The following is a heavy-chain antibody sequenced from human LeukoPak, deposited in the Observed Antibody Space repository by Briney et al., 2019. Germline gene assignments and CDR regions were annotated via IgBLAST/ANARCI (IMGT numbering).Heavy chain of an antibody. Sequence: GASVKVSCRASGYTFTSYDIKWVRQATGQGLEWMGRMNPNSGNTDYAQKFQGRVTMTRNTSISTAYMELSSLTSEDTAMYYCARRGKGLRYYMDVWGKGTTVTISS. CDR2: MNPNSGNT. CDR3: ARRGKGLRYYMDV. D-gene: IGHD3-16*01. CDR1: GYTFTSYD. J-gene: IGHJ6*03. V-gene: IGHV1-8*01.